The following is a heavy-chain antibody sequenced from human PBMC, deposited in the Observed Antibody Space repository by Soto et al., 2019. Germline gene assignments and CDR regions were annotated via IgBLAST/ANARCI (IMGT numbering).Heavy chain of an antibody. CDR3: ASAHHHYDSSGYLHY. J-gene: IGHJ4*02. CDR2: IYYSGIT. D-gene: IGHD3-22*01. Sequence: PSETLSLTWTFAGGSLSSYYWSLIRPPPGKGLEWIGYIYYSGITNYNPSLKSRVTISVDTSKNQFSLKLSSVTAADTAVYYCASAHHHYDSSGYLHYRGEGSLVTVSS. V-gene: IGHV4-59*01. CDR1: GGSLSSYY.